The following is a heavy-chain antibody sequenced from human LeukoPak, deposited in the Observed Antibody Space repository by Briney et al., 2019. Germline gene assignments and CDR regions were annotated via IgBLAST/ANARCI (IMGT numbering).Heavy chain of an antibody. CDR2: ITSNGYNT. D-gene: IGHD4-11*01. J-gene: IGHJ4*02. CDR1: GFTFNSYG. Sequence: PGGSLRLSCAASGFTFNSYGMGWVRQAPGKGLEWVSSITSNGYNTYYADSVKGRFTISRDNSRNTLYLQMNSLRAEDTAAYYCAKHMTPVKAFDYWGQETLVTVSS. CDR3: AKHMTPVKAFDY. V-gene: IGHV3-23*01.